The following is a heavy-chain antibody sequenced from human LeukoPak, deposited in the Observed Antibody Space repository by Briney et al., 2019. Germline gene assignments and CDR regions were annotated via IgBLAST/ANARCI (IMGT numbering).Heavy chain of an antibody. Sequence: GGSLRLSCAASGFTFSSYAMSWVRQAPGKGLEWVSYISSSSSTIYYADSVKGRFTISRDNAKNSLYLQMNSLRAEDTAVYYCARDGGASGYNWFDPWGQGTLVTVSS. CDR2: ISSSSSTI. CDR1: GFTFSSYA. J-gene: IGHJ5*02. CDR3: ARDGGASGYNWFDP. D-gene: IGHD1-26*01. V-gene: IGHV3-48*01.